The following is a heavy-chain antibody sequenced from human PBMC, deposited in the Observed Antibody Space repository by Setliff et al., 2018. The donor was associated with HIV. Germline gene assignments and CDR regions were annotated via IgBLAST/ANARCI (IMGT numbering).Heavy chain of an antibody. CDR2: FDPEDGET. CDR3: ATDPGYSSTWYSESFQH. J-gene: IGHJ1*01. Sequence: GASVKVSCKVSGYTLTELSVYWVRQAPGKGLECMGSFDPEDGETFYAQKFQGRLTMTEDTSTDTAYMELSSLRSDDTAMYYCATDPGYSSTWYSESFQHWGQGTMVTVSS. CDR1: GYTLTELS. V-gene: IGHV1-24*01. D-gene: IGHD6-13*01.